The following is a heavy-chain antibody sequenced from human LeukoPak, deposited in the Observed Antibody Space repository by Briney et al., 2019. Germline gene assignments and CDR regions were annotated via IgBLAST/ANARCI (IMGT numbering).Heavy chain of an antibody. CDR2: ISWNSGSI. CDR1: GFTFSSYA. D-gene: IGHD3-22*01. CDR3: AKDFYYDSSGSPFQH. Sequence: GGSLRLSCAASGFTFSSYAMSWVRQAPGKGLEWVSGISWNSGSIAYADSVKGRFTISRDNAKNSLYLQMNSLRAEDTALYYCAKDFYYDSSGSPFQHWGQGTLVTVSS. J-gene: IGHJ1*01. V-gene: IGHV3-9*01.